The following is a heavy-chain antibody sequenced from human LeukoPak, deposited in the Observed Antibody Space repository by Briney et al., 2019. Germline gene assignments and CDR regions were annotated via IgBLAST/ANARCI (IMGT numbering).Heavy chain of an antibody. Sequence: GASVEVSCKVSGYTLTELSMHWVRQAPGKGLEWTGGFDPEDGRTIYAQKFQGRVTMTEDTSTDTAYMELSSLRSEDTAVYYCATQGEAAAGIYYYYGMDVWGQGTTVTVSS. D-gene: IGHD6-13*01. J-gene: IGHJ6*02. CDR1: GYTLTELS. V-gene: IGHV1-24*01. CDR2: FDPEDGRT. CDR3: ATQGEAAAGIYYYYGMDV.